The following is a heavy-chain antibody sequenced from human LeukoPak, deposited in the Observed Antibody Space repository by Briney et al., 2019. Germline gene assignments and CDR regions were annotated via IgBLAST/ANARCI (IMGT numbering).Heavy chain of an antibody. Sequence: ASVKVSCKASGGTFSSYAISWVRQAPGQGLEWMGGIIPIFGTANYAQKFQGRVTITTDESTSTAYMELSGLRSEDTAVYYCARARDGYNHNYFDYWGQGTLVTVSS. D-gene: IGHD5-24*01. CDR2: IIPIFGTA. CDR1: GGTFSSYA. CDR3: ARARDGYNHNYFDY. J-gene: IGHJ4*02. V-gene: IGHV1-69*05.